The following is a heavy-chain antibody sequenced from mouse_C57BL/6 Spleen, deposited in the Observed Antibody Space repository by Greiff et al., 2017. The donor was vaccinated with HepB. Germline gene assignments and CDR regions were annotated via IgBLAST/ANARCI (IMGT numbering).Heavy chain of an antibody. J-gene: IGHJ3*01. Sequence: QVQLKQPGAELVMPGASVKLSCKASGYTFTSYWMHWVKQRPGQGLEWIGKIDPSDSYTNYNQKFKGKSTLTVDKSSSTAYMQLSSLTSEDSAVYYCARGLGRQAWFAYWGQGTLVTVSA. CDR2: IDPSDSYT. D-gene: IGHD4-1*01. V-gene: IGHV1-69*01. CDR3: ARGLGRQAWFAY. CDR1: GYTFTSYW.